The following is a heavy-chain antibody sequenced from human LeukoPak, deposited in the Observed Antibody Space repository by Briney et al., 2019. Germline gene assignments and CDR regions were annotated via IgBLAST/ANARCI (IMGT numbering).Heavy chain of an antibody. CDR3: ARVSSGWYDY. D-gene: IGHD6-19*01. V-gene: IGHV3-21*01. Sequence: GGSLRLSCAASGFTFSSHAMSWVRQAPEKGLEWVSSITNDNYDTFYADSVKGRFTISRDNAKNSLYLQMNSLRAEDTAVYYCARVSSGWYDYWGQGTLVTVSS. CDR1: GFTFSSHA. J-gene: IGHJ4*02. CDR2: ITNDNYDT.